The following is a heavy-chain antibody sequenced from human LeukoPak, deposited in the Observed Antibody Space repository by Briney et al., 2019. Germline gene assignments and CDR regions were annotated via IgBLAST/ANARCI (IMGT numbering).Heavy chain of an antibody. CDR1: GGSMSSYY. D-gene: IGHD6-19*01. CDR3: AREAGSLAVAGHYYYYGMDV. V-gene: IGHV4-4*07. Sequence: SETLSLTCTVSGGSMSSYYWSWIRQPAGKGLEWIGRIYTSGSTNYNPSLKSRVTMSVDTSKNQFSLKLSSVTAADTAVYYCAREAGSLAVAGHYYYYGMDVWGQGTTVTVSS. CDR2: IYTSGST. J-gene: IGHJ6*02.